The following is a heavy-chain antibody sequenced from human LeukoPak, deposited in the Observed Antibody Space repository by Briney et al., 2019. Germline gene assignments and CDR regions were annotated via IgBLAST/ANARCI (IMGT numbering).Heavy chain of an antibody. CDR2: IKQDGSEK. D-gene: IGHD4-23*01. Sequence: GGSLRLSCVASGFTFSDYYMSWVCQPPGKGLEWVANIKQDGSEKYYVDSVKGRFTISRDNAKNSLFLQMNSLRAEDTAVYYCAREVTPYYWGQGTLVTVSS. J-gene: IGHJ4*02. CDR3: AREVTPYY. CDR1: GFTFSDYY. V-gene: IGHV3-7*01.